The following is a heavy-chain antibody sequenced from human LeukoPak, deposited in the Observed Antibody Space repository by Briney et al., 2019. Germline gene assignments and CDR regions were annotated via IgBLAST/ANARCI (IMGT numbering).Heavy chain of an antibody. CDR3: AKDRGKMDSSSSHYMDV. V-gene: IGHV3-30*02. CDR1: GFTFSSYA. J-gene: IGHJ6*03. CDR2: IWYGGSNK. D-gene: IGHD6-6*01. Sequence: PGGSLRLSCAASGFTFSSYAMHWVRQAPGMGLEWVAVIWYGGSNKYYADSVKGRFTIPRDNSKNTLYLQMNSLRAEDTAVYYCAKDRGKMDSSSSHYMDVWGKGTTVTVSS.